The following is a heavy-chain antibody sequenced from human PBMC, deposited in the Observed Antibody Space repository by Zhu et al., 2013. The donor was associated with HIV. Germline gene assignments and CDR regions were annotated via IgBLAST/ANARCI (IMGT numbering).Heavy chain of an antibody. J-gene: IGHJ5*02. CDR3: ARDDGSSMIVAPGWFDP. CDR2: IIPIFGIA. Sequence: QVQLVQSGAEVKKPGSSVKVSCKASGGTFTSYAISWVRQAPGQGLEWMGWIIPIFGIANYAQKFQGRVTITADESTSTAYMELSSLRSEDTAVYYCARDDGSSMIVAPGWFDPGAREPWSPSPQ. D-gene: IGHD3-22*01. CDR1: GGTFTSYA. V-gene: IGHV1-69*01.